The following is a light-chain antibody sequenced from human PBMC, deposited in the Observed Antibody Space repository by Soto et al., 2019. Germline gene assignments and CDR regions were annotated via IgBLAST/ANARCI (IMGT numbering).Light chain of an antibody. CDR1: QTISSY. CDR3: QQYLSSPAYG. CDR2: DAS. V-gene: IGKV3-20*01. J-gene: IGKJ2*03. Sequence: EIVLTQSPGTLSLSPGERATLSCRASQTISSYLACYQHKPGQAPRLLIYDASCRATGIPDRFSGSGSGTDFPLTISSLEPEDFAVYYCQQYLSSPAYGFGQGTKLEIK.